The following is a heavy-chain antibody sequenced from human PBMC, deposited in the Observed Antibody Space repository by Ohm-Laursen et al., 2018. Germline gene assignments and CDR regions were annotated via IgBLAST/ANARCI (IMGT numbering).Heavy chain of an antibody. V-gene: IGHV1-8*01. CDR2: MNPNSGNT. CDR3: ARGHAWSDY. Sequence: ATVKISCKASGYTFTSYDINWVRQATGQGLEWMGWMNPNSGNTGYAQKFQGRVTMTRNTSISTAYMEPSSLRSEDTAVYYCARGHAWSDYWGQGALVTVSS. J-gene: IGHJ4*02. D-gene: IGHD2-15*01. CDR1: GYTFTSYD.